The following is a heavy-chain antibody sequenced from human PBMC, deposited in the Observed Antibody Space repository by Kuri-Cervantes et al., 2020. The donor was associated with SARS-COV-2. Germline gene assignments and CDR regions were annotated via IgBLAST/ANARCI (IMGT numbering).Heavy chain of an antibody. CDR3: ARDRPWQGYFDL. V-gene: IGHV4-59*12. Sequence: GSLRLSCTVSGGSISSYYWSWIRQPPGKGLEWIGYIYYSGSTNYNPFLKSRVTISVDTSKNQFPLKLSSVTAAATAVYYCARDRPWQGYFDLWGRGTLVTVSS. J-gene: IGHJ2*01. CDR1: GGSISSYY. CDR2: IYYSGST.